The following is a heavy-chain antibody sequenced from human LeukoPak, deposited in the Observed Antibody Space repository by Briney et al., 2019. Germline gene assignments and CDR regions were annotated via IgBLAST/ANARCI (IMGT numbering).Heavy chain of an antibody. CDR3: ARGIVRPKDAFDI. J-gene: IGHJ3*02. CDR2: INHSGST. D-gene: IGHD3-16*02. V-gene: IGHV4-34*01. Sequence: PSETLSLTCAVYGGSFSGYYWSWIRQPPGKGLEWIGEINHSGSTNYNPSLKSRVTMSVDTSKNQFSLKLSSVTAADTAVYYCARGIVRPKDAFDIWGQGTMVTVSS. CDR1: GGSFSGYY.